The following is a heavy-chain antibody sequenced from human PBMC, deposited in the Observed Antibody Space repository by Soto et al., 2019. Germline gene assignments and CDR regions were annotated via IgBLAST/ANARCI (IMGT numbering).Heavy chain of an antibody. V-gene: IGHV3-33*01. CDR2: IWYDGSNK. Sequence: GGSLRLSCAASGFTFSSFGMHWVRQAPGKGLEWVAVIWYDGSNKYYADSVKGRFTISRDNSKNTLYLQMNSLRAEDTAVYYCARVKKGYSSSWPDYWGQGTLVTVSS. CDR1: GFTFSSFG. CDR3: ARVKKGYSSSWPDY. D-gene: IGHD6-13*01. J-gene: IGHJ4*02.